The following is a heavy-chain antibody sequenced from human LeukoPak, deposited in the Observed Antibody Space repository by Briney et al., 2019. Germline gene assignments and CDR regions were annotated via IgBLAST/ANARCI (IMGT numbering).Heavy chain of an antibody. CDR1: GFTFSSYA. D-gene: IGHD6-19*01. V-gene: IGHV3-23*01. CDR2: ISGSGGST. Sequence: HPGGSLRLSCAASGFTFSSYAMSWVRQAPGKGLEWVSAISGSGGSTYYADSVKGRFTISRDNSKNTLCLQMNSLRAEGTAVYYCACSGWYYFDYWGQGTLVTVSS. CDR3: ACSGWYYFDY. J-gene: IGHJ4*02.